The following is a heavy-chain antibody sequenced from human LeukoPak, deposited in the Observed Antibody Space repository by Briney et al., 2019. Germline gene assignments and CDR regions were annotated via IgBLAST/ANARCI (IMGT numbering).Heavy chain of an antibody. Sequence: ASVKVSCKASGGTFGSYAITWVRQAPGQGLEWMGGIIPIFGTANYAQNFQGRVTITADESTSTAYMELSSLRSEDTAVYYCARFLAAHGAFDIWGQGTMVTVSS. J-gene: IGHJ3*02. CDR3: ARFLAAHGAFDI. V-gene: IGHV1-69*13. CDR1: GGTFGSYA. D-gene: IGHD6-13*01. CDR2: IIPIFGTA.